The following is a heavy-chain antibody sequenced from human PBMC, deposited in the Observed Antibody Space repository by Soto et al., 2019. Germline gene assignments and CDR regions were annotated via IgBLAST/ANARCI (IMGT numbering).Heavy chain of an antibody. CDR2: IYYSGST. J-gene: IGHJ5*02. D-gene: IGHD1-7*01. V-gene: IGHV4-59*01. CDR1: GCSISSYY. Sequence: SETLSLTCTVSGCSISSYYWSWIRQPPGKGLEWIGYIYYSGSTNYNPSLKSRVTISVDTSKNQFSLKLSSVTAADTAVYYCASVISITGTTWFDPWGQGTLVTVSS. CDR3: ASVISITGTTWFDP.